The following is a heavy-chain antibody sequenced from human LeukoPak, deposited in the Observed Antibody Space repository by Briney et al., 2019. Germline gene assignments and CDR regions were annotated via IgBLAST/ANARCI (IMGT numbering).Heavy chain of an antibody. CDR1: GGSISSSSQY. Sequence: SETLSLTCTVSGGSISSSSQYWAWIRQPPGKGLEWIGSIYYSGSSYYNPSLNSLATISVDTSKNQFPLKLNFVAAADTAVYYCARQRESVNWTDPWGQGTPVTVSS. CDR3: ARQRESVNWTDP. V-gene: IGHV4-39*01. CDR2: IYYSGSS. D-gene: IGHD1-1*01. J-gene: IGHJ5*02.